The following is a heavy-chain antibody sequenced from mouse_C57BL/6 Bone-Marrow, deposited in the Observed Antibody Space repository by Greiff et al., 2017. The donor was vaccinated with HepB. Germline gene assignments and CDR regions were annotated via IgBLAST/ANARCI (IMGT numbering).Heavy chain of an antibody. Sequence: EVKVEESGGGLVQPGGSLKLSCAASGFTFSDYGMAWVRQAPRKGPEWVAFISNLAYSIYYADTVTGRFTISRENAKNTLYLEMSSLRSEDTAMYYCARVGGFAWFAYWGQGTLVTVSA. J-gene: IGHJ3*01. CDR2: ISNLAYSI. V-gene: IGHV5-15*04. CDR1: GFTFSDYG. D-gene: IGHD3-1*01. CDR3: ARVGGFAWFAY.